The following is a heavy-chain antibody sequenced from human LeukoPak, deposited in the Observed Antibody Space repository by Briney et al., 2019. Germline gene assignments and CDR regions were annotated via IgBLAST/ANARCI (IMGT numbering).Heavy chain of an antibody. CDR3: ARERYCSGGSCYSDSLGYYYYYGMDV. CDR1: GLTFSSYG. V-gene: IGHV3-33*01. J-gene: IGHJ6*04. D-gene: IGHD2-15*01. Sequence: GRSLRLSCAASGLTFSSYGMHWVRQAPGKGLEWVAVIWYDGSNKYYADSVKGRFTISRDNSKNALCLQMNSLRAEDTAVYYCARERYCSGGSCYSDSLGYYYYYGMDVWGKGTTVTVSS. CDR2: IWYDGSNK.